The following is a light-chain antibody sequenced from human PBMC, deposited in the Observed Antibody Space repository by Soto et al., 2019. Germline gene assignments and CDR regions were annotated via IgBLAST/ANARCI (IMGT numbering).Light chain of an antibody. CDR3: QQYKNWPLT. CDR1: QSVGSN. V-gene: IGKV3-15*01. J-gene: IGKJ4*01. Sequence: EIVMTQSPATLSVSPGERATLSCRASQSVGSNLAWYQQKPGQAPRLLIYGTSTRATTFPARFSGSGSGTEFTLTISSLQSEDFAVYYCQQYKNWPLTFGGGTKVEIK. CDR2: GTS.